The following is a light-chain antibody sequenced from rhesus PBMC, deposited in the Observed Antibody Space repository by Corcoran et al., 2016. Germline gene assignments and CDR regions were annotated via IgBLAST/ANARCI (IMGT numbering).Light chain of an antibody. J-gene: IGKJ3*01. V-gene: IGKV1-36*02. CDR3: LLGYTTPFP. CDR2: AAY. Sequence: DIQMTQSPSSLSASVGDRVTITCRASQGISDYLNWYQQKPGKAPKRLIYAAYSLESGGPSRFRGSGSGTDFTLTISSLQPEDFASYCCLLGYTTPFPFGPWTKLYIK. CDR1: QGISDY.